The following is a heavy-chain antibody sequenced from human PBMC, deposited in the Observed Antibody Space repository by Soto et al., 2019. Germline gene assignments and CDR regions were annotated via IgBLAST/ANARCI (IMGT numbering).Heavy chain of an antibody. CDR2: IYPGDSDT. V-gene: IGHV5-51*01. CDR1: GYSFTSYW. J-gene: IGHJ4*02. CDR3: TRGWLAQYYFDY. Sequence: GESLKISCPGSGYSFTSYWIAWVRQMPGKGLDWMGIIYPGDSDTRYSPSFQGQVTISADKSISTAYLHWGSLQASDTAMYYCTRGWLAQYYFDYWGQGTLVTVSS. D-gene: IGHD6-19*01.